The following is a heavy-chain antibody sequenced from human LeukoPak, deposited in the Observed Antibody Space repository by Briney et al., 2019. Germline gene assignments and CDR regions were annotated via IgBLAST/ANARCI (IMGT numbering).Heavy chain of an antibody. CDR3: AKGSHPFRRFGEFNVKPPRPIRHYYFDS. CDR2: IRDNGNNQ. D-gene: IGHD3-10*01. Sequence: GGSLRLSCAASGFTFNNYGMHWVRQAPGKGLEWVAFIRDNGNNQYYADSVKGRFTISRVNSKNTLHLKMHSLRPEAPAVYYCAKGSHPFRRFGEFNVKPPRPIRHYYFDSWGKGTLVPLSS. V-gene: IGHV3-30*02. J-gene: IGHJ4*02. CDR1: GFTFNNYG.